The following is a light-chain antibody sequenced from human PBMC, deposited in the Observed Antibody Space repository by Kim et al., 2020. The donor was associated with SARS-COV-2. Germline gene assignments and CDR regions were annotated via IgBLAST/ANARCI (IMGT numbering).Light chain of an antibody. CDR1: NTNIGSNP. CDR2: SNN. V-gene: IGLV1-44*01. J-gene: IGLJ2*01. CDR3: GAWDDSLNGVV. Sequence: QSVLTQSPSASGTPGQRVTISCSGSNTNIGSNPVNWYQQLPGTAPKLLIFSNNQRPSGVLDRLSGSKSGTYASLAIIGLQSEDEADYYCGAWDDSLNGVVFGGGTQLTVL.